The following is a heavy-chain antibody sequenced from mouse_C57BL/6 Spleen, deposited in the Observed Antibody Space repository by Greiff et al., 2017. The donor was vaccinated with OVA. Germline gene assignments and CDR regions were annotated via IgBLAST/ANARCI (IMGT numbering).Heavy chain of an antibody. CDR2: ISNGGGST. Sequence: EVNLVESGGGLVQPGGSLKLSCAASGFTFSDYYMYWVRQTPEKRLEWVAYISNGGGSTYYPDTVKGRFTISRDNAKNTLYLQMSRLKSEDTAMYYCAREVYYYGSRYFDYWGQGTTLTVSS. CDR1: GFTFSDYY. J-gene: IGHJ2*01. D-gene: IGHD1-1*01. CDR3: AREVYYYGSRYFDY. V-gene: IGHV5-12*01.